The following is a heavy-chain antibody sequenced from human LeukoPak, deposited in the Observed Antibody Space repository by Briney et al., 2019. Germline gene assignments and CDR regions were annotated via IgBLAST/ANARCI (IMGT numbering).Heavy chain of an antibody. V-gene: IGHV4-39*02. CDR3: AREDFWSSLGWFDP. CDR1: GGSISSSTCY. Sequence: SETLSLTCTVSGGSISSSTCYWGWIRQPPGKGLEWIGSIYDSGYTYYNPSLKSRVTISVDTAKNQFSLELSSVTAADTAVYYCAREDFWSSLGWFDPWGQGTLVTVSS. J-gene: IGHJ5*02. CDR2: IYDSGYT. D-gene: IGHD3-3*01.